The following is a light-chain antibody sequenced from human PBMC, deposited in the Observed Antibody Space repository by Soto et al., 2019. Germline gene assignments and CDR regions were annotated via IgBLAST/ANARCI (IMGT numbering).Light chain of an antibody. CDR2: DAS. Sequence: VLTQSPGAVSLSPGERATLSCRASQTVRNNYLAGYKQKPGQAPRSLIYDASSRATGIPDRFSGSGSGTDFTLTISRLEPEDFAVNYCQQYGSSIQTFGQGTKVDIK. CDR1: QTVRNNY. J-gene: IGKJ1*01. V-gene: IGKV3-20*01. CDR3: QQYGSSIQT.